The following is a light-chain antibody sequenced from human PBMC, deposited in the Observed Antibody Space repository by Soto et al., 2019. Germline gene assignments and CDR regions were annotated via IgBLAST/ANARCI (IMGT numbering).Light chain of an antibody. CDR2: AAS. Sequence: DIQITQSPSSLSACVGDRVTITFRSSQGISTYLNWYQQKPGKAPKLLIYAASSLQSGVPSRFSGSGSETDFTLTISSLQTEDFATYYCKQSYSTTWTFGKGTKVDIK. CDR3: KQSYSTTWT. J-gene: IGKJ1*01. CDR1: QGISTY. V-gene: IGKV1-39*01.